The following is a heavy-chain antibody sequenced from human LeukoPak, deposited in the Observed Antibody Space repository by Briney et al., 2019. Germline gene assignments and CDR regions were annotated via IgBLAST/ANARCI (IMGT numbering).Heavy chain of an antibody. CDR3: VKDRHYESNVLGY. Sequence: GGSLRLSCAASGFTFSSYDMHWVRQALGKGLELVAVISYDGSDKYYADSVKGRVTISRDNSKSTLYLQMNSLRAEDTAVYYCVKDRHYESNVLGYWGQGTLVTVSS. CDR1: GFTFSSYD. CDR2: ISYDGSDK. J-gene: IGHJ4*02. V-gene: IGHV3-30*18. D-gene: IGHD3-22*01.